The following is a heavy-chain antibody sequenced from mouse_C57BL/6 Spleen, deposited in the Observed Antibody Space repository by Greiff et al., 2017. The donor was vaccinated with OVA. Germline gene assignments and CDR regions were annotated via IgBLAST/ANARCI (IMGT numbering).Heavy chain of an antibody. D-gene: IGHD3-3*01. Sequence: EVQVVESGGGLVKPGGSLKLSCAASGFTFSSYAMSWVRQTPEKRLEWVATISDGGRYTYYPDNVKGRFTISRDNSKNHLYLQMSHLKSEDTAMYYCARRDPPYAMDYWGQGTSVTVSS. CDR2: ISDGGRYT. V-gene: IGHV5-4*01. J-gene: IGHJ4*01. CDR1: GFTFSSYA. CDR3: ARRDPPYAMDY.